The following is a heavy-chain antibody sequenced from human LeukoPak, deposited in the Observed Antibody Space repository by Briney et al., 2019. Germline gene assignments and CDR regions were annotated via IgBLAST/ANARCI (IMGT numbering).Heavy chain of an antibody. D-gene: IGHD1-26*01. J-gene: IGHJ3*02. CDR1: GFTFNNYA. Sequence: PGGSLRLSCAASGFTFNNYAMSWVRQAPGKGLEWVSAICAGGGGTYYADSVRGRFTISRDNSQKKVFLQMNRLRADDTAVYYCAKAGWYSAKTYATYDDAYDIWGRGTMVTVAS. CDR3: AKAGWYSAKTYATYDDAYDI. CDR2: ICAGGGGT. V-gene: IGHV3-23*01.